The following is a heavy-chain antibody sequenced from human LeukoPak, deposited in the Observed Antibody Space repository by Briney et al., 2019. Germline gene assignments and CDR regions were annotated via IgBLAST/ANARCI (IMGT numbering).Heavy chain of an antibody. CDR1: GGSISSSSYY. CDR2: IYYSGST. Sequence: NPSETLSLTCTVSGGSISSSSYYWGWIRQPPGKGLEWIGSIYYSGSTYYNPSLKSRVTISVDTSKNQFSLKLSSVTAADTAVYYCARVVEQWLVQGTGYYFDYWGQGTLVTVSS. CDR3: ARVVEQWLVQGTGYYFDY. V-gene: IGHV4-39*07. J-gene: IGHJ4*02. D-gene: IGHD6-19*01.